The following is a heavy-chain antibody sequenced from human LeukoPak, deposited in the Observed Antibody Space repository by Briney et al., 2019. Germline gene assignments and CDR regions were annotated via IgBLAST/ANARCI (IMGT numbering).Heavy chain of an antibody. CDR2: IYSGGGT. V-gene: IGHV3-66*01. D-gene: IGHD3/OR15-3a*01. Sequence: GGSLRLSCAASGFTVRTNYMYWVRQAPGKGLEWVSVIYSGGGTYYADSVRGRFTTSRDNSKNTLYLQMNNLRGEDTAVYYCARSFGHWGQGTLVTVSS. CDR1: GFTVRTNY. CDR3: ARSFGH. J-gene: IGHJ4*02.